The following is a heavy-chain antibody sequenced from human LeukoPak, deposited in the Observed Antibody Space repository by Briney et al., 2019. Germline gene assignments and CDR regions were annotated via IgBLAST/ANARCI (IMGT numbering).Heavy chain of an antibody. D-gene: IGHD1-14*01. CDR3: VCGSGYFFDY. Sequence: SETLSLTCTVSGASIRRSSNYSWGWIRQPPGKGLEWIGTIYSTVTTYHNPSLKSRLTISVDTSKNQFSLKLTSVTAADTAVFYCVCGSGYFFDYWGQGTLVTVSS. J-gene: IGHJ4*02. CDR1: GASIRRSSNYS. CDR2: IYSTVTT. V-gene: IGHV4-39*01.